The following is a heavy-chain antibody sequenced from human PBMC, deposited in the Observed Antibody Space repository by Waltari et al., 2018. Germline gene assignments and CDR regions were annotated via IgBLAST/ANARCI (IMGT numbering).Heavy chain of an antibody. D-gene: IGHD5-18*01. Sequence: QLQLQESGPGLVKSSETRSLPCTVSGASISSSSSYWGWIRQPPGKGLEWIGSFYYSGSTYYNPSLKSRVTISVDTSKNQFSLKLTSVTATDTAVYYCARIGNTYGYYFDYWGQGTLVTVSS. CDR3: ARIGNTYGYYFDY. CDR1: GASISSSSSY. V-gene: IGHV4-39*01. J-gene: IGHJ4*02. CDR2: FYYSGST.